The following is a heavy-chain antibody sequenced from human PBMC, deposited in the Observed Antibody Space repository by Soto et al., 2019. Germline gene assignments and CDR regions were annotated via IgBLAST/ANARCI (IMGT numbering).Heavy chain of an antibody. V-gene: IGHV3-48*02. CDR1: GFTFSTYS. CDR2: ISSSTGTI. J-gene: IGHJ2*01. D-gene: IGHD3-3*01. Sequence: EVQLVESGGGLVQPGGSLRLSCAASGFTFSTYSMNWVRQAPGKGLEWVSYISSSTGTIYYADSAKGRFTISRDNAKSSLYLQMNSLRDEDTAMYYCASSDFNLWGRGTLVTVSS. CDR3: ASSDFNL.